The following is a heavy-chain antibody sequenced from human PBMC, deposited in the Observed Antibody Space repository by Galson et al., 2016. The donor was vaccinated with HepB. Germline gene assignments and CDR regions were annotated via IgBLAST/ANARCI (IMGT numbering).Heavy chain of an antibody. CDR1: GFTFSSHA. V-gene: IGHV3-23*01. CDR2: ISGSGGST. J-gene: IGHJ6*02. D-gene: IGHD3-3*01. Sequence: SLRLSCAASGFTFSSHAMSWVRQAPGKGLEWVSVISGSGGSTHYADSVKGRFTNSRDNSKNTLYLRMNSLRAEDTAVYYCAKSFRRTIFGVVIRGYDMGVWGQGTTVTVSS. CDR3: AKSFRRTIFGVVIRGYDMGV.